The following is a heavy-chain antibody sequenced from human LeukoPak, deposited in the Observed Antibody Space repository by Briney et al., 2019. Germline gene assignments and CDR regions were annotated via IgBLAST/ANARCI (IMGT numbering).Heavy chain of an antibody. D-gene: IGHD1-26*01. CDR2: IDRSGSTM. CDR1: GFTFSSYE. J-gene: IGHJ4*02. CDR3: TRPAGATFGC. V-gene: IGHV3-48*03. Sequence: GGSLRLSCVASGFTFSSYEMNWVRQAPGKGPEWVSFIDRSGSTMYYADSVKGRFTISRDNAKNSLYLQMHSLRAEDTAVYYCTRPAGATFGCWDQGTLVTVSS.